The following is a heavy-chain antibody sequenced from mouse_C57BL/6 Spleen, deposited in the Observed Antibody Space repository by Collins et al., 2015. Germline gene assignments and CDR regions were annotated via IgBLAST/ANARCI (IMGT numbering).Heavy chain of an antibody. Sequence: EVKLLESGGGLVQPGGSLKLSCAASGFDFSRYWMSWVRQAPGKGLEWIGEINPDSSMINYTPSLKDKFIISRDNAKNTLYLQMSKVRSEDTALYYCARPTNWSFAYWGQGTLVTVSA. J-gene: IGHJ3*01. D-gene: IGHD4-1*01. CDR3: ARPTNWSFAY. V-gene: IGHV4-1*02. CDR1: GFDFSRYW. CDR2: INPDSSMI.